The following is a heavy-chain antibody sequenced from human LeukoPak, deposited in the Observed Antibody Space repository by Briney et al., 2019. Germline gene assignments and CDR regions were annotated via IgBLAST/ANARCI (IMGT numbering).Heavy chain of an antibody. CDR1: GYTFTGYY. CDR2: INPNSDDT. V-gene: IGHV1-2*06. J-gene: IGHJ4*02. CDR3: ARDGGVSSGYTPKSFDY. D-gene: IGHD3-22*01. Sequence: ASVKVSCKASGYTFTGYYMHWVRQPPGQGLEWMGRINPNSDDTHYAQKFQGRVTMTSDTSIRTAYMELSRLRSDASAVYYCARDGGVSSGYTPKSFDYWGQGTLVTVSS.